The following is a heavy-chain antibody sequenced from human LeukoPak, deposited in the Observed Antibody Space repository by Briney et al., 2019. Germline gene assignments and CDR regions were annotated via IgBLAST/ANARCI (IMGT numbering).Heavy chain of an antibody. D-gene: IGHD5-18*01. J-gene: IGHJ4*02. CDR2: IYYSGST. CDR1: GGSISSYY. Sequence: PSETLSLTCTVSGGSISSYYWSWIRQPPGKGLEWIGYIYYSGSTNYNPSLKSRVTISVDTSKNLFSLKLSSVTAADTAVYYCARAYSYGRNDYWGQGTLVTVSA. V-gene: IGHV4-59*08. CDR3: ARAYSYGRNDY.